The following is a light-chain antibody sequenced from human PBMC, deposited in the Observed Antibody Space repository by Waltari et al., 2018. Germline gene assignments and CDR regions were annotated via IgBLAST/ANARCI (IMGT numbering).Light chain of an antibody. J-gene: IGKJ1*01. CDR3: QQYYSYPRT. V-gene: IGKV1-8*01. CDR2: AAS. CDR1: QGIRSY. Sequence: AIRITQSPSSLSASTGDRVTITCRASQGIRSYLAWYQQKPGKATKHLIYAASTLQSVVPSRFSGGGSGTDFTLTISFLQSEDFTTYYCQQYYSYPRTFGQGTKVEIK.